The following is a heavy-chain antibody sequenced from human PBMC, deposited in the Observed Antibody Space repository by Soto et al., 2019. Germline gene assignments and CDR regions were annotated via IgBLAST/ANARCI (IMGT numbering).Heavy chain of an antibody. Sequence: KVSCKASGGTFSSYAISWVRQAPGQGLEWMGGIIPIFGTANYAQKFQGRVTITADESTSTAYMELSSLRSEDTAVYYCARVEVVVVAATRYYYYYGMDVWGQGTTVTVSS. CDR2: IIPIFGTA. CDR1: GGTFSSYA. D-gene: IGHD2-15*01. V-gene: IGHV1-69*01. J-gene: IGHJ6*02. CDR3: ARVEVVVVAATRYYYYYGMDV.